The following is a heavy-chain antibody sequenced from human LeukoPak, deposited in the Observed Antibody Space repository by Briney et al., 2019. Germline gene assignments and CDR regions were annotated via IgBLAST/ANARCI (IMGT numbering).Heavy chain of an antibody. CDR2: IYYNGRA. Sequence: KTSKTLSLTCTVSGGSISSSSYYWSWIRQPPGQRLEWIGYIYYNGRANYSPSLRSRVTMSVDTSKNQFSLKLTSVTATDTAVYLCARHKMDDMEMPTHPFDSWGQGTLVTVSS. J-gene: IGHJ4*02. D-gene: IGHD5-24*01. CDR1: GGSISSSSYY. CDR3: ARHKMDDMEMPTHPFDS. V-gene: IGHV4-61*05.